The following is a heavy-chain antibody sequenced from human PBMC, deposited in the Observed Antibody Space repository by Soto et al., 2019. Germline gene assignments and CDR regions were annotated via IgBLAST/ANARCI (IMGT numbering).Heavy chain of an antibody. D-gene: IGHD4-4*01. Sequence: QLQLQESGSGLVKPSQTLSLTCAVYGGSISSGGYSWSWIRQPPGKGLEWIGYIYHSGSTYYNPSLKSRVTISVDRSKNQFSLKLSSVTAADTAVYYCARGMTTVTTIDYWGQGTLVTVSS. J-gene: IGHJ4*02. CDR3: ARGMTTVTTIDY. V-gene: IGHV4-30-2*01. CDR2: IYHSGST. CDR1: GGSISSGGYS.